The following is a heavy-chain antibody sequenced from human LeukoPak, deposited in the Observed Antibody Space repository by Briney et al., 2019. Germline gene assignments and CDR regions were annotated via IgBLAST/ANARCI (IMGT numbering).Heavy chain of an antibody. D-gene: IGHD3-10*01. J-gene: IGHJ5*02. CDR3: AREPSTYYYGSGGRPGENWFDP. CDR2: IIPIFGTA. V-gene: IGHV1-69*06. Sequence: SVKVSCKASGGTFSSYAISWVRQAPGQGLEWMGGIIPIFGTANYAQKFQGRVTITADKSTSTAYMELSSLRSEDTAVYYCAREPSTYYYGSGGRPGENWFDPWGQGTLVTVSS. CDR1: GGTFSSYA.